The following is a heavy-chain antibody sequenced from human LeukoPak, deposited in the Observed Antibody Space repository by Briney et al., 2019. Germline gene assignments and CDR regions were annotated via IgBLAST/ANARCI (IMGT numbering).Heavy chain of an antibody. CDR2: ISNGKT. Sequence: GGSLRLSCAASGFPFSSHAMSWVRQPPGKGLEWVAAISNGKTYYADSVRGRFAISRDDSTNTVYLHMNSLRAEDTAVYYCARVSYEGFDYWGQGTLVTVSS. CDR3: ARVSYEGFDY. CDR1: GFPFSSHA. D-gene: IGHD5-12*01. V-gene: IGHV3-23*01. J-gene: IGHJ4*02.